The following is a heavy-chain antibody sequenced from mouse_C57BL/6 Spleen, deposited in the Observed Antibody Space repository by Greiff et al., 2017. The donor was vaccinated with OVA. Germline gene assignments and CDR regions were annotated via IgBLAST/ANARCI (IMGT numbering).Heavy chain of an antibody. CDR3: ARRRLGQDYAMDY. CDR2: IDPNSGGT. Sequence: FQLQQPGAELVKPGASVKLSCKASGYTFTSYWMHWVKQRPGRGLEWIGRIDPNSGGTKYNEKFKSKATLTVDKPSSTAYMQLSSLTSENSAVYYCARRRLGQDYAMDYWGQGTSVTVSS. CDR1: GYTFTSYW. V-gene: IGHV1-72*01. J-gene: IGHJ4*01. D-gene: IGHD4-1*01.